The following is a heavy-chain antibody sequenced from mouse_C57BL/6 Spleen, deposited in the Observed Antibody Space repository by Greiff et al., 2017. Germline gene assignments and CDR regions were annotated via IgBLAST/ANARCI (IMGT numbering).Heavy chain of an antibody. CDR3: ARLLLDAMDY. Sequence: VQLQQSGAELARPGASVKLSCTASGYTFTSYGISWVKQRTGQGLEWIGEIYPRSGNTYYNEKFKGKATLTADKSSSTAYMELRSLTSEDSAVYFCARLLLDAMDYWGQGTSVTVSS. D-gene: IGHD2-10*01. CDR1: GYTFTSYG. J-gene: IGHJ4*01. V-gene: IGHV1-81*01. CDR2: IYPRSGNT.